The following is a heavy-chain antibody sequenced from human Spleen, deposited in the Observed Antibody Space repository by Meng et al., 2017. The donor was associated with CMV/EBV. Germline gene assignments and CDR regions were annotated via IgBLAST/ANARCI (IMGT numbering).Heavy chain of an antibody. Sequence: GESLKISCAASGIAFNNYAMTWVRRAPGKGLEWVSTIVGSGTTAFYADSVMGRFTISRDNSKNTLYLQMNSLRAEDTAVYYCARDSTYYYDSSGYYPSDYWGQGTLVTVSS. CDR2: IVGSGTTA. CDR3: ARDSTYYYDSSGYYPSDY. V-gene: IGHV3-23*01. CDR1: GIAFNNYA. J-gene: IGHJ4*02. D-gene: IGHD3-22*01.